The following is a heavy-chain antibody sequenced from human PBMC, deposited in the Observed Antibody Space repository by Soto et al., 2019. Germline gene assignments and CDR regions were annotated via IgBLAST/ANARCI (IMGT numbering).Heavy chain of an antibody. J-gene: IGHJ4*02. CDR2: IDIFSATI. V-gene: IGHV3-48*02. CDR3: ARDGVAEIDY. D-gene: IGHD2-15*01. Sequence: WGSLRLSCAASGFTFSDYNMIWVRQAPGKGLEWVSYIDIFSATIYYADSVKGRFTISRDNAKNSLYLQMNSLRDEDTAVYYCARDGVAEIDYWGQGTLVNVSS. CDR1: GFTFSDYN.